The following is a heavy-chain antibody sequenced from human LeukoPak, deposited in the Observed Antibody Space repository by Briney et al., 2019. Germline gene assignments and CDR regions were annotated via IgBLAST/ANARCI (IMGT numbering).Heavy chain of an antibody. Sequence: GGSLRLSCAASGFTFSRYAMSWVRQAPGKGLEWVSVISGGGGSTSYAVSVKARFTISRDNSKNTLYLQMNSLRAEDTAVYYCARDRDRRNLGSLDYWGQGTLVTVSS. CDR3: ARDRDRRNLGSLDY. CDR1: GFTFSRYA. J-gene: IGHJ4*02. D-gene: IGHD1-14*01. V-gene: IGHV3-23*01. CDR2: ISGGGGST.